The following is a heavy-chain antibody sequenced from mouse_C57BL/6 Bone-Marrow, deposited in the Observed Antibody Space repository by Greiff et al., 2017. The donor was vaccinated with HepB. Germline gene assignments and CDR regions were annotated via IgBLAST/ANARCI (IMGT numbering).Heavy chain of an antibody. CDR2: ISSGSSTI. Sequence: DVKLVESGGGLVKPGGSLKLSCAASGFTFRDYGMHWVRQAPEKGLEWVAYISSGSSTIYYADTVKGRFTISRDNAKNTLFLQMTRLRSEDTSMYYCARRTGSLDYWGQGTTLTVSS. CDR1: GFTFRDYG. D-gene: IGHD1-1*01. J-gene: IGHJ2*01. V-gene: IGHV5-17*01. CDR3: ARRTGSLDY.